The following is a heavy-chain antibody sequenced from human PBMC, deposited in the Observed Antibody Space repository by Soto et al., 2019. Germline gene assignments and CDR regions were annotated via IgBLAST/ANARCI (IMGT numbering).Heavy chain of an antibody. Sequence: VGSLRLSCAASGFTFSSYAMSWVRQAPGKGLEWVSAISGSGGSTYYADSVKGRFTISRDNSKNTPYLQMNSLRAEDTAVYYCAKGGEWELRDDYFDYWGQGTLVTVSS. J-gene: IGHJ4*02. CDR3: AKGGEWELRDDYFDY. CDR2: ISGSGGST. D-gene: IGHD1-26*01. CDR1: GFTFSSYA. V-gene: IGHV3-23*01.